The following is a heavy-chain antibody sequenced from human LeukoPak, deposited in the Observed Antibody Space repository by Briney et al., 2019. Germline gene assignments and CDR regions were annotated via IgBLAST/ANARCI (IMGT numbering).Heavy chain of an antibody. CDR3: ARLDYYDSSGYLGDFDY. D-gene: IGHD3-22*01. CDR2: INPSGGST. J-gene: IGHJ4*02. Sequence: GALVKVSCKASGYTFTSHYMHWVRQAPGQGLEWMGIINPSGGSTSYAQKFQGRVTMTRDTSTSTVYMELSSLRSEDTAVYSCARLDYYDSSGYLGDFDYWGQGTLVTVSS. V-gene: IGHV1-46*01. CDR1: GYTFTSHY.